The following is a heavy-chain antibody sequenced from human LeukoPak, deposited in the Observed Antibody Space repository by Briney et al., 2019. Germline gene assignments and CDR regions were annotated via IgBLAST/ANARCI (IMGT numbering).Heavy chain of an antibody. CDR2: INHSGST. V-gene: IGHV4-34*01. CDR1: GGSFSGYY. D-gene: IGHD1-1*01. CDR3: ARTRWIGYYMDV. Sequence: SETLSLTCAVYGGSFSGYYWSWIRQPPGKGLEWIGEINHSGSTNYNPSLKSRVTISVDTSKNQFSLKLSSVTAADTAVYYCARTRWIGYYMDVWGKGTTVTVSS. J-gene: IGHJ6*03.